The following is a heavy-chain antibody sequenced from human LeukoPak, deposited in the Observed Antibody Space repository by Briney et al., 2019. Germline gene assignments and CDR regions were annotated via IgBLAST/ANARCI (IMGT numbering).Heavy chain of an antibody. CDR3: ARDPSYCGGDCYAFDI. J-gene: IGHJ3*02. CDR1: GYTFNTYY. CDR2: INPSSGGT. Sequence: ASVKVSCKASGYTFNTYYIHWVRQAPGQGLEWMGIINPSSGGTSYAQKFQGRVTMTRATSTSTVYMELSSLRPEDTAVYYCARDPSYCGGDCYAFDIWGQGTMVTVSS. V-gene: IGHV1-46*02. D-gene: IGHD2-21*02.